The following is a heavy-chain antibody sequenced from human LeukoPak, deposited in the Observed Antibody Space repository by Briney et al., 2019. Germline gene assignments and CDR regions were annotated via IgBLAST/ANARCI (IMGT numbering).Heavy chain of an antibody. Sequence: SETLSLTCNVSGGSISDTSYYWGWIRQPPGKGLDWIGSIYHTGTTYYSPSLKSRVTISVYTSKNHFSLELSSVTAADTAVYYCARQQCNGGSCYSRAIWFDPWGQGTLVTVSS. D-gene: IGHD2-15*01. CDR2: IYHTGTT. V-gene: IGHV4-39*01. J-gene: IGHJ5*02. CDR1: GGSISDTSYY. CDR3: ARQQCNGGSCYSRAIWFDP.